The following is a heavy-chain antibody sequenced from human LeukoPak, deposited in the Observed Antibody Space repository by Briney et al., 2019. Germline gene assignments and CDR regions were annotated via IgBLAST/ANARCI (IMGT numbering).Heavy chain of an antibody. V-gene: IGHV3-23*01. D-gene: IGHD3-10*01. CDR2: ISGSGGST. Sequence: GGSLRLSCAASGFTFSSYGMHWVRQAPGKGLEWVSAISGSGGSTYYADSVKGRFTISRDNSKNTLYLQMNSLRAEDTAVYYCAKDQLWFGELLSYMDVWGKGTTVTISS. CDR3: AKDQLWFGELLSYMDV. CDR1: GFTFSSYG. J-gene: IGHJ6*03.